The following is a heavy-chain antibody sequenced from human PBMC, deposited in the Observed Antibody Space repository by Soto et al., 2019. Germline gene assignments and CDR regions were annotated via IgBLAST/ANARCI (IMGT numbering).Heavy chain of an antibody. CDR3: AKRIAAPRPSFDY. Sequence: GGAPRRSCASISVTFSTYEIHWVRQTPGKGLEWVAVIWYDGNNKYYADSVKGRFTVSRDNSKNTLYLLIHSLRAEDTAVYYCAKRIAAPRPSFDYWGQGTLVTVSS. D-gene: IGHD6-13*01. CDR2: IWYDGNNK. V-gene: IGHV3-33*06. J-gene: IGHJ4*02. CDR1: SVTFSTYE.